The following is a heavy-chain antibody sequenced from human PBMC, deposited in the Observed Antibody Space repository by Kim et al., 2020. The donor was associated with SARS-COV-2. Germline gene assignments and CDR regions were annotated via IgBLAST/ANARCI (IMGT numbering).Heavy chain of an antibody. CDR3: ARRDHEYSRLIDAFDI. V-gene: IGHV1-46*01. Sequence: FQGRVTMTRDTSTSTVYMELSSLRSEDTAVYYCARRDHEYSRLIDAFDIWGQGTMVTVSS. D-gene: IGHD6-6*01. J-gene: IGHJ3*02.